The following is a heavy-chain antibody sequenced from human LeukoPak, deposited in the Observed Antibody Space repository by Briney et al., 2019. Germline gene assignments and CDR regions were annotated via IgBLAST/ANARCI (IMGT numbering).Heavy chain of an antibody. V-gene: IGHV1-2*04. D-gene: IGHD3-3*01. CDR3: ARDSSDFWSGYIHGMDV. J-gene: IGHJ6*02. CDR2: INPSSGGT. Sequence: ASVKVSCKASGYTFTSYGINWVRQAPGQGLEWMGWINPSSGGTNYAQKFQGWVTMTRDTSISTAYMELSRLRSDDTAVYYCARDSSDFWSGYIHGMDVWGQGTTVTVSS. CDR1: GYTFTSYG.